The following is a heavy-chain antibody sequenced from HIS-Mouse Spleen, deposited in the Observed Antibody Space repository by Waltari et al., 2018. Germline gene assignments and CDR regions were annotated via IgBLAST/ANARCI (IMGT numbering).Heavy chain of an antibody. D-gene: IGHD6-19*01. CDR3: ARIAEGYTSGWYAFDY. Sequence: QVTLRESGPALVKPTQTLTLTCTFSGFSLSTSGMCVSWIRQPPGKDLEWLARIDWDDDKYYSTSLKTRLTISRDTSKNQVVLTMTNMDPLDTATYYCARIAEGYTSGWYAFDYWGQGTLVTVSS. V-gene: IGHV2-70*15. J-gene: IGHJ4*02. CDR2: IDWDDDK. CDR1: GFSLSTSGMC.